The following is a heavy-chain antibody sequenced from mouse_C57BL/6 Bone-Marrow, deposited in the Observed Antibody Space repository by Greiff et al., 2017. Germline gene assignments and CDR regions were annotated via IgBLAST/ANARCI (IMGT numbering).Heavy chain of an antibody. V-gene: IGHV5-12*01. J-gene: IGHJ4*01. Sequence: DVQLVESGGGLVQPGGSLKLSCAASGFTFSDYYMYWVRQTPEKRLEWVAYISNGGGSTYYPDTVKGRFTISRDNAKNTLYLQMSRLKSEDTAMYYCARRSYFYAMDYWGQGTSVTVSS. CDR1: GFTFSDYY. CDR2: ISNGGGST. CDR3: ARRSYFYAMDY. D-gene: IGHD2-12*01.